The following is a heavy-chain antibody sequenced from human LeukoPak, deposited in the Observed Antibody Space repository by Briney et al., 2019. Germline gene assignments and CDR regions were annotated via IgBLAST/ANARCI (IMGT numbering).Heavy chain of an antibody. V-gene: IGHV3-33*01. D-gene: IGHD6-13*01. Sequence: PGGSLRLSCAASGFTFSSYGMHWVRQAPGKGLEWVAVIWYDGSNKYYADSVKGRFTISRDNSKNTLYLQMNSLRAEDTAVYYCARDLRSSSWPNWFDPCGQGTLVTVSS. CDR1: GFTFSSYG. CDR2: IWYDGSNK. CDR3: ARDLRSSSWPNWFDP. J-gene: IGHJ5*02.